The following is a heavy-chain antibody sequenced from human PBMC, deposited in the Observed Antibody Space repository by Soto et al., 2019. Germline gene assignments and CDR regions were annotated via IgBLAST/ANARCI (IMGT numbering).Heavy chain of an antibody. D-gene: IGHD2-15*01. CDR1: GFTFSDYY. J-gene: IGHJ6*02. CDR3: AREPGGSTYGMDV. V-gene: IGHV3-11*01. Sequence: TGVSLRLSCAASGFTFSDYYMSWIRQAPGKGLEWVSYISSSGSTIYYADSVEGRFTISRDNAKNSLYLQMNSLRAEDTAVYYCAREPGGSTYGMDVWGQGTTVTVSS. CDR2: ISSSGSTI.